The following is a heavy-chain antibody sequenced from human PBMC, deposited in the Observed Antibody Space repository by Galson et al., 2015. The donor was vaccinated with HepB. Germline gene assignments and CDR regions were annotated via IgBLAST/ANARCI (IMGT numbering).Heavy chain of an antibody. Sequence: LRLSCAASGFTFSSYAMHWVRQAPGKGLEWVAVISYDGSNKYYADSVKGRFTISRDNSKNTLYLQMNSLRAEDTAVYYCAREGEWVVPASGLVVAFDIWGQGTMVTVSS. CDR1: GFTFSSYA. CDR2: ISYDGSNK. CDR3: AREGEWVVPASGLVVAFDI. D-gene: IGHD2-2*01. V-gene: IGHV3-30-3*01. J-gene: IGHJ3*02.